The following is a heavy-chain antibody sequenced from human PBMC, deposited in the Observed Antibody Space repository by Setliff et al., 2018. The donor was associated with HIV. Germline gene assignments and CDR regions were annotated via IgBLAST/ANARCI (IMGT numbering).Heavy chain of an antibody. J-gene: IGHJ5*02. CDR1: GFTFSSYA. CDR3: VKDGQQWRFDP. Sequence: LSLTCVVSGFTFSSYAMSWVRQAPGKGLEWVSAITRSGDITTYADSVKGRFTISRDNSKSTLFLQMNSLRTEDTASYYCVKDGQQWRFDPWGQGTLVTVSS. D-gene: IGHD6-19*01. CDR2: ITRSGDIT. V-gene: IGHV3-23*01.